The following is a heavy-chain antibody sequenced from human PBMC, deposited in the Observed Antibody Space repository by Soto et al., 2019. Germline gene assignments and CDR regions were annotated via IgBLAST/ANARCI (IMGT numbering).Heavy chain of an antibody. CDR2: IYHSGST. CDR1: GGSISSSNW. CDR3: ARSQQLVRWFDP. D-gene: IGHD6-13*01. J-gene: IGHJ5*02. V-gene: IGHV4-4*02. Sequence: SETLSLTCAVSGGSISSSNWWSWVRQPPGKGLEWIGEIYHSGSTNYNPSLKSRVTISVDKSKNQFSLKLSSVTAADTAVYYCARSQQLVRWFDPWGQGHLVTVCS.